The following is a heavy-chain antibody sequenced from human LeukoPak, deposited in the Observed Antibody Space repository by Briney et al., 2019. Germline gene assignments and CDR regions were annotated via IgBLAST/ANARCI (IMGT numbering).Heavy chain of an antibody. V-gene: IGHV1-69*13. D-gene: IGHD4-17*01. CDR2: IIPIFGTA. Sequence: ASVKVSCKASGGTFSSYAISWVRQAPGQGLEWMGGIIPIFGTANYAQKFQGRVTITADESTSTAYMELSSLRSEDTAVYYCARSSGSVTTIAFDIWGQGTMVTVSS. CDR1: GGTFSSYA. CDR3: ARSSGSVTTIAFDI. J-gene: IGHJ3*02.